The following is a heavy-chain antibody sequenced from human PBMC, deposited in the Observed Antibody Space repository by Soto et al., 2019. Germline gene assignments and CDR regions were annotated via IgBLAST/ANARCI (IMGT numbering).Heavy chain of an antibody. V-gene: IGHV4-59*01. Sequence: QVQLQESSPGLVKPSETLSLTRTVSGGSISSYYWSWLRQPPGKGLEWIGYIYYSGRTNYNPSLKSRVTISVDTSKNQFSLKLSSVTAADTAMYYCARDKAYGGGAFDIWGQGTMVTVSS. CDR2: IYYSGRT. CDR1: GGSISSYY. D-gene: IGHD4-17*01. CDR3: ARDKAYGGGAFDI. J-gene: IGHJ3*02.